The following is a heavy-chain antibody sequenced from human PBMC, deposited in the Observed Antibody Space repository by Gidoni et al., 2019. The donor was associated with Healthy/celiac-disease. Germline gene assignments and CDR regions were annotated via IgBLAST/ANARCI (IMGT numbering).Heavy chain of an antibody. CDR2: IFSNDEK. D-gene: IGHD3-3*01. V-gene: IGHV2-26*01. J-gene: IGHJ6*04. Sequence: QVTLKESGPVLVKPTETLTLTCIVSGFSLSNARMGVSWIRQPPGKALEWLAHIFSNDEKSYSTSLKSRLTISKDTSKSQVDLTMTNMDPVDTATYYCARMARITIFGVANMDVWGKGTTVTVSS. CDR1: GFSLSNARMG. CDR3: ARMARITIFGVANMDV.